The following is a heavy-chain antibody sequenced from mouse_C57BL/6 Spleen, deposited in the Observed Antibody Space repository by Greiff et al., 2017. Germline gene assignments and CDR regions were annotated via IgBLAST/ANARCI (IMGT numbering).Heavy chain of an antibody. J-gene: IGHJ3*01. Sequence: QVQLKQPGAELVKPGASVKMSCKASGYTFTSYWITWVKQRPGQGLEWIGDIYPGSGSTNYNEKFKSKATLTVDTSSSTAYMQLSSLTSEDSAVYYCAREAYYSKGFAYWGQGTLVTVSA. D-gene: IGHD2-5*01. V-gene: IGHV1-55*01. CDR2: IYPGSGST. CDR3: AREAYYSKGFAY. CDR1: GYTFTSYW.